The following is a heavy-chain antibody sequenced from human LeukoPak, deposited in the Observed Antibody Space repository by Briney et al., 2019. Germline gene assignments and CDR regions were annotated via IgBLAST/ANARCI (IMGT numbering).Heavy chain of an antibody. V-gene: IGHV1-46*01. Sequence: ASVKVSCKASGYTFTSYYMHWVRQAPGQGLEWMGIINPSGGGTSYAQKFQGRVTMTRDTSTSTVYMELSSLISEDTAVYYCAREGGYYYDSSGYYSYWGQGTLVTVSS. CDR3: AREGGYYYDSSGYYSY. J-gene: IGHJ4*02. CDR2: INPSGGGT. CDR1: GYTFTSYY. D-gene: IGHD3-22*01.